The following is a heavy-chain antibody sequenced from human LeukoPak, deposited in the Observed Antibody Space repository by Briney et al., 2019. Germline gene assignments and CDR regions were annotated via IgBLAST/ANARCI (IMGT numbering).Heavy chain of an antibody. V-gene: IGHV4-4*08. CDR1: GESFSGYY. D-gene: IGHD4-17*01. J-gene: IGHJ4*02. Sequence: SETLSLTCAVYGESFSGYYWSWIRQPPGKGLEWIGRIYTSGSTNYNPSLKSRVTISVDTSKNQFSLKLSSVTAADTAVYYCAREPDYGDYNFDYWGQGTLVTVSS. CDR2: IYTSGST. CDR3: AREPDYGDYNFDY.